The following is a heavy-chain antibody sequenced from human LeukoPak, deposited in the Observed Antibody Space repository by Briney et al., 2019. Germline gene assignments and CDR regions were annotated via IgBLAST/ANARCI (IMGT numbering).Heavy chain of an antibody. CDR3: ARGGGDYYCSGGIDY. Sequence: PSETLSLTCAVYGGSFSGYYWSWIRQPPGKGLEWIGEINHSGSTNYNPSLKSRVTISVDTSKNQFSLKLSSVTAADTAVYYCARGGGDYYCSGGIDYWGQGTLVTVSS. V-gene: IGHV4-34*01. D-gene: IGHD3-10*01. CDR1: GGSFSGYY. J-gene: IGHJ4*02. CDR2: INHSGST.